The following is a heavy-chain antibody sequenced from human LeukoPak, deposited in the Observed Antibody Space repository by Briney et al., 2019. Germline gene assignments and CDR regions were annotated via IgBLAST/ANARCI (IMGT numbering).Heavy chain of an antibody. Sequence: GGSLRHSCAASGFIFSDYSMNWVRQAPGKGLEWISYVGIDSGNTKYADSVKGRLTISRDTTKNTLYLQMNSLTTEDTAVYYCAKHSSSYSLVYYFDFWGQGTLVTVSS. CDR2: VGIDSGNT. V-gene: IGHV3-21*05. CDR1: GFIFSDYS. CDR3: AKHSSSYSLVYYFDF. D-gene: IGHD2-8*01. J-gene: IGHJ4*02.